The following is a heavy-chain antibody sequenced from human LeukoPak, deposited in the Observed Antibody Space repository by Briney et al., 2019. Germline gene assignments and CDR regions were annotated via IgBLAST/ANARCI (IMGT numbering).Heavy chain of an antibody. V-gene: IGHV3-23*01. J-gene: IGHJ4*02. CDR3: AREGPHPQQLGDY. CDR2: ISGSGGST. D-gene: IGHD6-13*01. Sequence: GGSLRLSCAASGFTVSTNYMSWVRQAPGKGLEWVSAISGSGGSTYYADSVKGRFTISRDNSKNTLYLQMNSLRAEDTAVYYCAREGPHPQQLGDYWGQGTLVTVSS. CDR1: GFTVSTNY.